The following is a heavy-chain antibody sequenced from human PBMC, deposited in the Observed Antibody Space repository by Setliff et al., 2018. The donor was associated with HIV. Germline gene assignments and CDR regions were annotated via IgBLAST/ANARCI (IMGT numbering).Heavy chain of an antibody. CDR2: FYPGDSDV. Sequence: GESLKISCKGSGYSFPSYWIGWVRQMPGKGLEWLGIFYPGDSDVRYSPSFQGQVTFSADKSISTAYLHWSSLQASDTAIYYCARRPYFYGSGNLNFFDFWGQGTLVTAPQ. CDR1: GYSFPSYW. CDR3: ARRPYFYGSGNLNFFDF. V-gene: IGHV5-51*01. J-gene: IGHJ4*02. D-gene: IGHD3-10*01.